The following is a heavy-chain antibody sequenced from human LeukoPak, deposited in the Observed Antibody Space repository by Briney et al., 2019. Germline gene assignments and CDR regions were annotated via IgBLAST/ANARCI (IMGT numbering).Heavy chain of an antibody. CDR1: GFTFSSYS. CDR3: AGLSLGGWTDDAFDI. CDR2: ISSSSSYI. J-gene: IGHJ3*02. D-gene: IGHD6-19*01. V-gene: IGHV3-21*01. Sequence: GGSLRLSCAASGFTFSSYSMNWVRQAPEKGLEWVSSISSSSSYIYYADSVKGRFTISRDNAKNSLYLQMNSLRAEDTAVYYCAGLSLGGWTDDAFDIWGQGTMVTVSS.